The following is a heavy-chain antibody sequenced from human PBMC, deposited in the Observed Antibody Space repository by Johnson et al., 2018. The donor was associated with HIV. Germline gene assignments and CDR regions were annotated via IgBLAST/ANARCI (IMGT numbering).Heavy chain of an antibody. CDR3: VRDRGTVVIWSDAFDM. J-gene: IGHJ3*02. CDR2: ISYDGTNT. CDR1: GFSVDDYA. Sequence: VHLVESGGGLVQPGRSLRLSCRASGFSVDDYAMHWVRQAPGKGLEWVSGISYDGTNTYYSDSVKGRFTISRDNAKNSLYLQMNSLRAEDTAVYFCVRDRGTVVIWSDAFDMWGQGTMVTVSS. D-gene: IGHD3-22*01. V-gene: IGHV3-9*01.